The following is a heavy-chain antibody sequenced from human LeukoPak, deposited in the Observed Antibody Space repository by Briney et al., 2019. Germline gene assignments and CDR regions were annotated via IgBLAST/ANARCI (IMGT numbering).Heavy chain of an antibody. CDR3: ARRAGAYSHPYDY. CDR2: ISGSGGST. V-gene: IGHV3-23*01. CDR1: GFTFSSYG. D-gene: IGHD4/OR15-4a*01. J-gene: IGHJ4*02. Sequence: GGSLRLSCAASGFTFSSYGMHWVRQAPGKGLEWVSAISGSGGSTYYPDSVKGRFTISRDNSKNTLYLQMNSLRAEDTAVYYCARRAGAYSHPYDYWGQGTLVTVSS.